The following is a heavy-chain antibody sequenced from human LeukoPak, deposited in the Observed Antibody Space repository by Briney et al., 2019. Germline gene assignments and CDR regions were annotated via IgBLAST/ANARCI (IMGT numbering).Heavy chain of an antibody. J-gene: IGHJ4*02. CDR3: AKSLAGDYSNYLFDY. V-gene: IGHV3-33*06. D-gene: IGHD4-11*01. CDR2: IWYDGSNK. CDR1: GFTFSSYG. Sequence: QPGRSLRLSCAASGFTFSSYGMHWVRQAPGKGLEWVAVIWYDGSNKYYADSVKGRFTISRDNSKNTLYLQMNSLRAEDTAVYYCAKSLAGDYSNYLFDYWGQGTLVTVSS.